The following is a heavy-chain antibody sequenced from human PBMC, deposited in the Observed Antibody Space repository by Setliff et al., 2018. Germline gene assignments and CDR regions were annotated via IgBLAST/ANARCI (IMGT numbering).Heavy chain of an antibody. Sequence: GGSLRLSCAVSGFTFSSYAMSWVRQAPGKGLEWVSGINSDGSTKNYADAVKGRFTVSRDNDRSTMYLQMHSLRVDDTAVYYCTRDEMETLRYWGQGTLVTVSS. D-gene: IGHD3-3*01. CDR3: TRDEMETLRY. CDR2: INSDGSTK. CDR1: GFTFSSYA. V-gene: IGHV3-74*01. J-gene: IGHJ4*02.